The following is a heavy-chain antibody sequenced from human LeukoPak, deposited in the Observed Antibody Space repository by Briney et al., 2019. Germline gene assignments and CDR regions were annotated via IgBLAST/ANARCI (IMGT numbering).Heavy chain of an antibody. CDR3: ARTRLRWPSYWYFDL. V-gene: IGHV3-7*01. Sequence: GGSLRLSCAASGFTFSSYWMGWVRQAPGKGLEWVANIKTDGSQIYYVDSVKGRFTISRDNAKNSLYLQMNSLRAEDTAVYYCARTRLRWPSYWYFDLWGRGTLVTVSS. CDR1: GFTFSSYW. CDR2: IKTDGSQI. D-gene: IGHD4-23*01. J-gene: IGHJ2*01.